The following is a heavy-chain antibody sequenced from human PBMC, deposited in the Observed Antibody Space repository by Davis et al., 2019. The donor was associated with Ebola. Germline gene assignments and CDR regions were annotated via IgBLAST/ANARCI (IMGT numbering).Heavy chain of an antibody. Sequence: SVKVSCKASGGTFTSYAISWVRQVPGHGLEWMGGIIPMLGILTYAQKFQDRVTITADKSTYTADTELRSLRSDDTAWYYCARDWRSSNSWEYNWFDPWGQGTLVTVSS. J-gene: IGHJ5*02. CDR2: IIPMLGIL. CDR1: GGTFTSYA. V-gene: IGHV1-69*10. CDR3: ARDWRSSNSWEYNWFDP. D-gene: IGHD2-2*01.